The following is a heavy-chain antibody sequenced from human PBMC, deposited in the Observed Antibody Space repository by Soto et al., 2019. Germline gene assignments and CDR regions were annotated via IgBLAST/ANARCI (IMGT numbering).Heavy chain of an antibody. CDR2: IIPIFGTA. D-gene: IGHD6-13*01. J-gene: IGHJ5*02. Sequence: SVKVSCKASGDTFSNYAISWVRQAPGQGLEWMAGIIPIFGTANYAQKFQGRVTITADESTSTAYMELSSLRSEDTAMYYCARSMTAAGHNWFDPWGQGTLVTVS. CDR3: ARSMTAAGHNWFDP. CDR1: GDTFSNYA. V-gene: IGHV1-69*13.